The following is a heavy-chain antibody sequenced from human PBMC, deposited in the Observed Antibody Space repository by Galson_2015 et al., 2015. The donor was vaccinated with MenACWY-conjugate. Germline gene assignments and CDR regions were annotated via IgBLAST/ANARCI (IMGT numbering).Heavy chain of an antibody. CDR3: ECATRHAFVI. D-gene: IGHD5-24*01. CDR1: GFTFSSYA. CDR2: ISGSGGTT. J-gene: IGHJ3*02. V-gene: IGHV3-23*01. Sequence: SLRLSCAASGFTFSSYAMSWVRQAPGKGLEWVSIISGSGGTTYYADSVKGRFTISRDNSKDTLYLQMNSLRAEDTAVYYCECATRHAFVIWGQGTMVTVSS.